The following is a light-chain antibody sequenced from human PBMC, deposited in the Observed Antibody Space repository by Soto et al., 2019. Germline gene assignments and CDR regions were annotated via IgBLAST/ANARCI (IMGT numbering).Light chain of an antibody. V-gene: IGKV1-39*01. J-gene: IGKJ4*01. CDR2: AAS. Sequence: DNQMTQSPSSLSASVGDRVTITCRASQSISSYLNWYQQKPGKAPKLLIYAASSLQSGVPPRFSGSGSGTDFTLTISSLQPEDFATYYCHQCYSTPIFGGGTKVEIK. CDR1: QSISSY. CDR3: HQCYSTPI.